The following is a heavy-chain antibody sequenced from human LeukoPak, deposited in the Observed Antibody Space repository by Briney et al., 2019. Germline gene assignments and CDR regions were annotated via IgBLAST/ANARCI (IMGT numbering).Heavy chain of an antibody. V-gene: IGHV5-51*01. CDR2: IYPGDSDT. J-gene: IGHJ2*01. D-gene: IGHD4-17*01. Sequence: GESLKISCKGSGYSFTSYWIGWVRQMLGKGLEWMGIIYPGDSDTRYSPSFQGQVTISADKSISTAYLQWSSLKASDTAIYYCARRNYGDYQGFYWYFDLWGRGTLVTVSS. CDR1: GYSFTSYW. CDR3: ARRNYGDYQGFYWYFDL.